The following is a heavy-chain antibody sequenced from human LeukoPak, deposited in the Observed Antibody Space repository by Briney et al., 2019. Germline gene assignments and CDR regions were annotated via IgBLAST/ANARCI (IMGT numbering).Heavy chain of an antibody. CDR3: ARVGDYYDAFDI. D-gene: IGHD3-10*01. CDR1: GGSISSGGYS. J-gene: IGHJ3*02. Sequence: SETLSLTCAVSGGSISSGGYSWSWIRQPPGKGLEWIGYIYHSGSTYYNPSLKSRVTISVDRSKNQFSLKLSSVTAADTAVYYCARVGDYYDAFDIWGQGTMVTVSS. V-gene: IGHV4-30-2*01. CDR2: IYHSGST.